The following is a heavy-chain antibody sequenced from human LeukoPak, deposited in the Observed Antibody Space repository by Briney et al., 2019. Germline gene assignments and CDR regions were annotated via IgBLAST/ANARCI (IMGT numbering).Heavy chain of an antibody. V-gene: IGHV4-34*01. Sequence: PSETLSLTCAVYGGSFSGYYWSWIRQPPGKGLEWIGEINHSGSTNYNPSLKSRVTISVDTSKNQFSLKLSSVTAADTAVYYCARGHRRYTVTTQYNWFDPWGQGTLVTVSS. CDR3: ARGHRRYTVTTQYNWFDP. J-gene: IGHJ5*02. CDR2: INHSGST. CDR1: GGSFSGYY. D-gene: IGHD4-17*01.